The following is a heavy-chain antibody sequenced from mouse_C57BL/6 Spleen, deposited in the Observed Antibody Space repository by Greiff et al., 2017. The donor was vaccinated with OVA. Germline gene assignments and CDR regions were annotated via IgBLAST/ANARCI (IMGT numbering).Heavy chain of an antibody. CDR1: GYTFTSYG. J-gene: IGHJ2*01. D-gene: IGHD2-4*01. Sequence: QVQLKESGAELARPGASVTLSCKASGYTFTSYGISWVKQRTGQGLECIGEIYPRSGNTYYNEKFKGKATLTADKSSSTAYMELRSLTSEDAAVYFCARIYYDYDVGYWGQGTTLTVSS. CDR2: IYPRSGNT. V-gene: IGHV1-81*01. CDR3: ARIYYDYDVGY.